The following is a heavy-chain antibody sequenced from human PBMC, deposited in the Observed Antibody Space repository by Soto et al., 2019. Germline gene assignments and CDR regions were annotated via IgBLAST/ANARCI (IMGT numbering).Heavy chain of an antibody. CDR2: INAGNGNT. V-gene: IGHV1-3*01. D-gene: IGHD3-22*01. J-gene: IGHJ6*02. Sequence: ASVKVSCKASGYTFTSYGIHWVRQAPGQRLEWTGWINAGNGNTKYSEKFQGRVTITRDTSASTAYLELSSLRSEDTAVYYCAGDPNDSSPYYHHYYYGMDVWGQGTTVTVYS. CDR1: GYTFTSYG. CDR3: AGDPNDSSPYYHHYYYGMDV.